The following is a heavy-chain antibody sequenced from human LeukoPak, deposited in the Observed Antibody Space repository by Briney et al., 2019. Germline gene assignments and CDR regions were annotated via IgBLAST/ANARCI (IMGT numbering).Heavy chain of an antibody. D-gene: IGHD2-15*01. CDR3: ARYFCSGGICYHFDY. CDR1: GGSISGHY. Sequence: SETLFLTCTVPGGSISGHYWSWIRQPPGKGLEWIGFIYYSGMTTYNPSLKSRVTISVDMSKNQLSLKRSSVTAADTALYYCARYFCSGGICYHFDYWGQGTLVTVSS. J-gene: IGHJ4*02. V-gene: IGHV4-59*08. CDR2: IYYSGMT.